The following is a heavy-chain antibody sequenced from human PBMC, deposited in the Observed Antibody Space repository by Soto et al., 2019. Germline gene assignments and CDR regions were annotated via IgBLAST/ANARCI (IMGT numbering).Heavy chain of an antibody. CDR3: HIVVVTANNWFDP. CDR2: IIPSFGTA. D-gene: IGHD2-21*02. V-gene: IGHV1-69*01. Sequence: QVQLVQSGAEVKKPGSSVKVSCKASGGTFSSYAISWVRQAPGQGLEWMGGIIPSFGTANYAQKFQGRVTITADESTSTAYRELSSLRSENTAVYYCHIVVVTANNWFDPWGQGTLVTVSS. CDR1: GGTFSSYA. J-gene: IGHJ5*02.